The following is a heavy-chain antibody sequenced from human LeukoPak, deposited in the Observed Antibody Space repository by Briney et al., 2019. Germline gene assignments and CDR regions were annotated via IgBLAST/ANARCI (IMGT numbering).Heavy chain of an antibody. CDR2: MSHDGNTK. D-gene: IGHD2-15*01. CDR3: AKRSTRSWSSFDY. J-gene: IGHJ4*02. CDR1: GFSFSIPG. V-gene: IGHV3-30*18. Sequence: GESLRVSCAASGFSFSIPGMHWVRQAPGKGLEWVAVMSHDGNTKYYGDSVKDRFTISRDNSKNTVYLQMNSLRAEDTAVYYCAKRSTRSWSSFDYWGQGTLVTVSS.